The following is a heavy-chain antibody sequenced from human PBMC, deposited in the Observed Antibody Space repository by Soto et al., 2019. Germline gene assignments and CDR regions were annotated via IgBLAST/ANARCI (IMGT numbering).Heavy chain of an antibody. D-gene: IGHD2-15*01. Sequence: DVQLLESGGGLVQPEGSLRLSCAASGFTFSSYAMGWVRQGPGKGLERVAVVSIGGSTHYADSVRGRFTISRDNSKNTLSLQIKSLTAEDTAVYLCAKRRGAGGHFDYWGQGALVTVSS. CDR1: GFTFSSYA. CDR3: AKRRGAGGHFDY. V-gene: IGHV3-23*01. J-gene: IGHJ4*02. CDR2: VSIGGST.